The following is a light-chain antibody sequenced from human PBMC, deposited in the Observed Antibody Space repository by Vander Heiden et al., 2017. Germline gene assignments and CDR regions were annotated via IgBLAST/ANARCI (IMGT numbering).Light chain of an antibody. J-gene: IGLJ3*02. Sequence: QSVLPPPPSASRTPGQRVTISCSGSSATIGSNYVYWYQQIPGTAPKLLIYRNNQRPSGVPDRFSGSKSGTSASLAISGLRSEDEADYYCAAWDDSLSGWVFGGGTKLTVL. CDR3: AAWDDSLSGWV. CDR2: RNN. CDR1: SATIGSNY. V-gene: IGLV1-47*01.